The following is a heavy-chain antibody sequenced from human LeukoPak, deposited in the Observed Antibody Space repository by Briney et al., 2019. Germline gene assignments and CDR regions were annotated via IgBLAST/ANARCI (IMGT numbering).Heavy chain of an antibody. CDR2: IYHSGRT. Sequence: SETLSLTCTVSGVSITSSDYYWGWIRQPPGKGLEWLGSIYHSGRTYYNPPLKSRVTISEDTSKNQFSLKLSSVTATDTAVYYCARGLRYYGSGSYFSRLRGWFDPWGQGTLVTVSS. J-gene: IGHJ5*02. CDR1: GVSITSSDYY. CDR3: ARGLRYYGSGSYFSRLRGWFDP. V-gene: IGHV4-39*01. D-gene: IGHD3-10*01.